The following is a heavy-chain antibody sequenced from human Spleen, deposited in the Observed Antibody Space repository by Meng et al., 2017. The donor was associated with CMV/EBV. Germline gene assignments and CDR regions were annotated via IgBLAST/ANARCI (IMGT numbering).Heavy chain of an antibody. Sequence: GESLKISCAASGFTFSSYEMNWVRQAPGKGLEWVSYISSSGSTIYYADSVKGRFTISRDNAKNSLYLQMNSLRAEDTAVYYCARDTSGSYIYYYYGMDVWGQGTTVTVSS. CDR2: ISSSGSTI. CDR1: GFTFSSYE. D-gene: IGHD1-26*01. J-gene: IGHJ6*02. CDR3: ARDTSGSYIYYYYGMDV. V-gene: IGHV3-48*03.